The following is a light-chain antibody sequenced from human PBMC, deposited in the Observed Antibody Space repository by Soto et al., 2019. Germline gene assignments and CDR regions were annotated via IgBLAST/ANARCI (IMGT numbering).Light chain of an antibody. CDR2: GIS. V-gene: IGKV3-20*01. CDR3: QQYGSSPRR. CDR1: QTADRNY. Sequence: EVVLTQSPGILSLSPGEVATLSCRARQTADRNYCALYQQTPGQARGLRIDGISSRATGIPDRFSGSGSGTDFTLTISRLEPEDFAVYYCQQYGSSPRRFGQGTKVEIK. J-gene: IGKJ1*01.